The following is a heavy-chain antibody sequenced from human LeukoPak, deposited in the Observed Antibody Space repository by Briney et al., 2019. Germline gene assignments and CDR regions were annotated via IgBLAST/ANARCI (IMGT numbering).Heavy chain of an antibody. V-gene: IGHV3-23*01. CDR2: IGGRDGST. CDR1: GFTFSSYG. CDR3: AKGHYYGSGSLDY. J-gene: IGHJ4*02. Sequence: GGSLRLSCAASGFTFSSYGMSWVRQAPGKGLEWVSAIGGRDGSTYYADSVKGRFTISRDNSKNTLYVQMNSLRAEDTAVYCCAKGHYYGSGSLDYWGRGTLVTVSS. D-gene: IGHD3-10*01.